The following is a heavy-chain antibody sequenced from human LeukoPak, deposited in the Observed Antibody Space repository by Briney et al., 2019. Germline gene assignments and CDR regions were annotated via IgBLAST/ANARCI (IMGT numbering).Heavy chain of an antibody. CDR2: IYTGGST. CDR1: GNSISSGDNY. V-gene: IGHV4-61*02. D-gene: IGHD5-18*01. J-gene: IGHJ3*02. Sequence: SETLSLTCTVSGNSISSGDNYWSWIRQPAGKGLEWIGRIYTGGSTNYNPSLKSRVTISGDTSKNQFSLKLNSVTAADTAVYYCARGRYIYGSPDDAFDIWGQGTMVTVSS. CDR3: ARGRYIYGSPDDAFDI.